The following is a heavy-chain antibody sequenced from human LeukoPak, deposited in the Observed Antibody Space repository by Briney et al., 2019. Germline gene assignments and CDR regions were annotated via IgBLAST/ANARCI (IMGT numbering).Heavy chain of an antibody. CDR3: ARELRAHDAFDI. V-gene: IGHV1-69*01. CDR1: GGTFSSYA. J-gene: IGHJ3*02. CDR2: IIPIFGTA. Sequence: SVKVSCKASGGTFSSYAISWVRQAPGQGLEWMGGIIPIFGTANYAQKFQGRVTITADESPSTAYMELSSLRSEDTAVYYCARELRAHDAFDIWGQGTMVTVSS.